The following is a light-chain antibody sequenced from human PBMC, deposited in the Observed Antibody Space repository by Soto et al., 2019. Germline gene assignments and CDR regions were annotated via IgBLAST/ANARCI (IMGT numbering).Light chain of an antibody. CDR1: SSNIGSNT. J-gene: IGLJ1*01. V-gene: IGLV1-44*01. Sequence: QPVLTQPPSASGTPGQRVTISCSGSSSNIGSNTVNWYQQLPGTAPKLLLYSNNQRPSGVPDRFSGSKSGTSASLDISGLQSDDEADYSCAAGEDSLNAPAVFGTGTKVTVL. CDR2: SNN. CDR3: AAGEDSLNAPAV.